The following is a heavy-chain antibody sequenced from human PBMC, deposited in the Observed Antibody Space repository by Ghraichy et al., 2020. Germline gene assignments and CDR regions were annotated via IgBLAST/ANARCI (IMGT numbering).Heavy chain of an antibody. D-gene: IGHD4/OR15-4a*01. Sequence: SETLSLTCTVSGGSISSSSYYWGWIRQPPGKGLEWIGTFHYSGTTNYNPSLKSRVTISTDTYNNQFSLRLSSVTAADTAIYYCARPQDIYGEFDPWGQGTLFTVSS. V-gene: IGHV4-39*01. CDR1: GGSISSSSYY. CDR3: ARPQDIYGEFDP. J-gene: IGHJ5*02. CDR2: FHYSGTT.